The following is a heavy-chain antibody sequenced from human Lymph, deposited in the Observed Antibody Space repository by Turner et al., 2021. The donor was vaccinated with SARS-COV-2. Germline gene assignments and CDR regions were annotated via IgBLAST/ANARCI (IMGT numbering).Heavy chain of an antibody. CDR2: ISYDGSNK. Sequence: QVQLVESGGGVVQPGRSLRLSWVASGFTLSNYAMHWVRQAPGKGLEWVAVISYDGSNKYYADSVKGRFTISRDNSKNTLYLQMNSLRAEDTAVYYCASNFWSAYRLDYWGQGTLVTVSS. J-gene: IGHJ4*02. D-gene: IGHD3-3*01. V-gene: IGHV3-30-3*01. CDR1: GFTLSNYA. CDR3: ASNFWSAYRLDY.